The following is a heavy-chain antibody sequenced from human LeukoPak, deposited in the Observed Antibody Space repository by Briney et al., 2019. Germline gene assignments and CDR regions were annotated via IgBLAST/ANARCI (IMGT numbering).Heavy chain of an antibody. CDR1: GFTFGDYA. J-gene: IGHJ4*02. Sequence: GRSLRLSCAASGFTFGDYAMHWVRQAPGKGLEWVSSINWNGVTKGYVDSVKGRFTISRDNAKNSLYLQMNSLRVEDTALYYCAKDTDSGGWRPLESWGQGTLVTVSS. D-gene: IGHD6-19*01. CDR3: AKDTDSGGWRPLES. CDR2: INWNGVTK. V-gene: IGHV3-9*01.